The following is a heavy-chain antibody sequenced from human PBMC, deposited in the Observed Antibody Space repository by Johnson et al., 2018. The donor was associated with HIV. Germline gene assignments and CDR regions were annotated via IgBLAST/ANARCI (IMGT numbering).Heavy chain of an antibody. CDR1: GFTFSSYA. V-gene: IGHV3-30-3*01. CDR2: ISYDGSNK. CDR3: ARGRERGMFDI. J-gene: IGHJ3*02. Sequence: QVLLVESGGGVVQPGRSLRLSCAASGFTFSSYAMHWVRQAPGKGLEWGAVISYDGSNKYYADSVKGRFTISRDNSKNTLYLQMNSLRAEDTAVYYCARGRERGMFDIWGQGTMVTVSS. D-gene: IGHD5-24*01.